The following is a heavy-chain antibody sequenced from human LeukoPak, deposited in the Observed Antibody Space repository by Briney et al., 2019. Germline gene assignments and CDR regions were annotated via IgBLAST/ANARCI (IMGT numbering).Heavy chain of an antibody. Sequence: SVKVSCKASGGTFSSYAISWVRQAPGQGLEWMGGIIPIFGTANYAQKFQGRVTITADESTSTAYMELSSLRSEDTAVYYCAREVVDYDFWSGYYTEDWFDPWGQGTLVTVSS. CDR2: IIPIFGTA. V-gene: IGHV1-69*13. J-gene: IGHJ5*02. D-gene: IGHD3-3*01. CDR1: GGTFSSYA. CDR3: AREVVDYDFWSGYYTEDWFDP.